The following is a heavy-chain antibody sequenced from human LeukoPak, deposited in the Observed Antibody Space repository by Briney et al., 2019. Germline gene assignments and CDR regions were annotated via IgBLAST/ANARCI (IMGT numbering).Heavy chain of an antibody. D-gene: IGHD3-10*01. CDR1: GGSMSDHY. CDR2: IYATGNT. V-gene: IGHV4-4*09. J-gene: IGHJ6*03. CDR3: ARHFRRDYPDSGSSQYFHYIDA. Sequence: SETLSLTCAVSGGSMSDHYWSWIRQTSGTTLEWIGYIYATGNTNYSPSLKGRVTISLDTSKNHFSLRLRSVTAADTALYYCARHFRRDYPDSGSSQYFHYIDAWGKGTTVVVSS.